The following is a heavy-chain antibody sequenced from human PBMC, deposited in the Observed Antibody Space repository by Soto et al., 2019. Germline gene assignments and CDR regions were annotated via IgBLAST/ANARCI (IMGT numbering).Heavy chain of an antibody. CDR3: SVVTKLNDDAFDI. CDR1: GYTFTSYD. D-gene: IGHD4-4*01. V-gene: IGHV1-8*02. J-gene: IGHJ3*02. Sequence: ASVKVSCKASGYTFTSYDINWVRQATGQGLEWMGWMNPNSGNTGYAQKFQGGVTMTRNTSISTAYMELSSLRSEDTAVYYCSVVTKLNDDAFDIWGQGTMVTVSS. CDR2: MNPNSGNT.